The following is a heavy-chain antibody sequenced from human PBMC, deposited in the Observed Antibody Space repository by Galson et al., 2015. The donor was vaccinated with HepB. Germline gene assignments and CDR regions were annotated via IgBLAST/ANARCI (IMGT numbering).Heavy chain of an antibody. CDR1: GGSFSTFA. CDR2: FIPIFATA. CDR3: ARGVGTGRRYSNTWQKDYYDPDV. Sequence: SVKVSCKASGGSFSTFAFNWGRQAPGQRLEWMGTFIPIFATANYAQKFQDRVTITADKSTTTAYMELTSLRPEDTAVYYCARGVGTGRRYSNTWQKDYYDPDVWGQATTVTVSS. D-gene: IGHD6-13*01. J-gene: IGHJ6*02. V-gene: IGHV1-69*06.